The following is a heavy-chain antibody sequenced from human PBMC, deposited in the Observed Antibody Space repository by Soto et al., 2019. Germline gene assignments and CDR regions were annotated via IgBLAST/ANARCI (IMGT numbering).Heavy chain of an antibody. Sequence: GGSLRLSCAASGFSFSNYGMLWVRQAPGKGLEWVALISFDGNNKHYADSVKGRFTISRDISKNTLYLQMNSPRAEDSAVYYCAKVGVEYCGGDCYSDYWGQGT. V-gene: IGHV3-30*18. CDR1: GFSFSNYG. CDR3: AKVGVEYCGGDCYSDY. CDR2: ISFDGNNK. D-gene: IGHD2-21*02. J-gene: IGHJ4*02.